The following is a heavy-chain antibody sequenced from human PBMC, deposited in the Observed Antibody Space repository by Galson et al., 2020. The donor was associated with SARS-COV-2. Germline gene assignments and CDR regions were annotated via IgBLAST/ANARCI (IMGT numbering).Heavy chain of an antibody. CDR1: GFSLRTSGVG. J-gene: IGHJ4*02. D-gene: IGHD4-17*01. CDR2: IHWDADK. CDR3: AHSLATVTPDY. Sequence: SRFTMVQPTQSLSLTCPFPGFSLRTSGVGVVWIRQPPLNALERLALIHWDADKRYSPSLKSRLTITKDTSKNQVVLTMTNMDPVDTATDYCAHSLATVTPDYWGQGTLVTVSS. V-gene: IGHV2-5*02.